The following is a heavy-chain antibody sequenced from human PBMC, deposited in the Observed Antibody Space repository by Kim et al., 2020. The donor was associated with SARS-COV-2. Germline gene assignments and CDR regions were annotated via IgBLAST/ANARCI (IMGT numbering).Heavy chain of an antibody. CDR1: GFTFGSYS. Sequence: GGSLRLSCAASGFTFGSYSMNWVRQPPGKGLEWVSYISCNGGTIYYADSVKGRFTITRDNAKNTLYLQMNSLRAEDTAVYYCAKDADYAAPPGGFDTWG. CDR2: ISCNGGTI. D-gene: IGHD4-17*01. CDR3: AKDADYAAPPGGFDT. J-gene: IGHJ3*02. V-gene: IGHV3-48*04.